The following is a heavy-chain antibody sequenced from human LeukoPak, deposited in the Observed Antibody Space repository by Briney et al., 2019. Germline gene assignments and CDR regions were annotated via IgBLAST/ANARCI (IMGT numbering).Heavy chain of an antibody. Sequence: SETLSLTCTVSGGSISSYYWSWIRQPPGKGLEWIGYIYYSGSTNYNPFLKSRVTISVDTSKNQFSLKLSSVTAADTAVYYCARATYYYDSSGAHPGMDVWGQGTTVTVSS. CDR3: ARATYYYDSSGAHPGMDV. J-gene: IGHJ6*02. D-gene: IGHD3-22*01. CDR1: GGSISSYY. CDR2: IYYSGST. V-gene: IGHV4-59*01.